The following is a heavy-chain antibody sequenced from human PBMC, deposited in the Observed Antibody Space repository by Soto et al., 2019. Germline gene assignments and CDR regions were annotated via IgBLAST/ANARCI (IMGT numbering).Heavy chain of an antibody. CDR2: ISGSEDNI. V-gene: IGHV3-23*01. CDR1: GFPFSTYY. CDR3: AKDLLRFAMDV. Sequence: VQLLESGGGLVQPGGSLRLSCVASGFPFSTYYMDWVRQAPGKGLERVAVISGSEDNIHYADSVKGRFTISRDNSMNTLYLQMNSLRADDTTIYYCAKDLLRFAMDVWGQGTTVTVSS. D-gene: IGHD3-10*01. J-gene: IGHJ6*02.